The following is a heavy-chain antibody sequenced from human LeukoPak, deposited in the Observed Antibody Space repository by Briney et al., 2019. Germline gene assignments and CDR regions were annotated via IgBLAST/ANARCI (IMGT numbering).Heavy chain of an antibody. V-gene: IGHV3-66*02. Sequence: GGSLRLSCAASGFTVSSKYMSWVRQAPGKGLEWVSIIYRDGSTYYADSVKGRFTISRDHSKNTLYLQIDSLRTEDTAVYYWAREGGAYYYDDDGPVWGQGTLVTVSS. D-gene: IGHD3-22*01. J-gene: IGHJ4*02. CDR2: IYRDGST. CDR1: GFTVSSKY. CDR3: AREGGAYYYDDDGPV.